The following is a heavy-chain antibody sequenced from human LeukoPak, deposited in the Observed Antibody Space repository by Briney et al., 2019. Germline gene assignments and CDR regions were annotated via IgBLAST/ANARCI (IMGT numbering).Heavy chain of an antibody. D-gene: IGHD3-16*02. J-gene: IGHJ4*02. V-gene: IGHV4-59*12. Sequence: PSETLSLTCTVSGGSISSYYWSWIRQPPGKGLEWTGYIYYSGSTNYNPSLKSRVTISVDTSKNQFSLKLSSVTAADTAVYYCARGGTYYDYVWGSYRHGDYFDYWGQGTLVTVSS. CDR2: IYYSGST. CDR1: GGSISSYY. CDR3: ARGGTYYDYVWGSYRHGDYFDY.